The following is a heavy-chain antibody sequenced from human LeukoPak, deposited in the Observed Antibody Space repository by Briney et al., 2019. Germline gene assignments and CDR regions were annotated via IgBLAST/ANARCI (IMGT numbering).Heavy chain of an antibody. V-gene: IGHV3-53*01. Sequence: GGSLRLSCAASGFTVSSKYMSWVRQAPGKGLEWVSVIYSGDTTYYADSVKGRFTISRDNSKNTLSLQMNSLRSEDTAVYYCAKDFGVVVTAIPSYWGQGTLVTVSS. J-gene: IGHJ4*02. CDR2: IYSGDTT. D-gene: IGHD2-21*02. CDR3: AKDFGVVVTAIPSY. CDR1: GFTVSSKY.